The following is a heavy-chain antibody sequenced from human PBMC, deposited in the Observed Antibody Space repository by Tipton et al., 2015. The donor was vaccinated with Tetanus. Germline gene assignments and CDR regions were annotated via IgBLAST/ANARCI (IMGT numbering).Heavy chain of an antibody. V-gene: IGHV3-33*01. D-gene: IGHD3-10*01. Sequence: SGFSFSSYGMHWVRQAPGKGLEWVAIIWNDGHNKYYGDSVKGRFTISRDNAKNTLYLQMSSLRGEDTAVYYCARDHTFTVSPSRGGLDSWGQGTLVTVSS. CDR2: IWNDGHNK. CDR1: GFSFSSYG. J-gene: IGHJ4*02. CDR3: ARDHTFTVSPSRGGLDS.